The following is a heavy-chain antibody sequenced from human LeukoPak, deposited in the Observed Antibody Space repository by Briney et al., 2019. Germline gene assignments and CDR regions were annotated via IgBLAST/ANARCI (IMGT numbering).Heavy chain of an antibody. CDR2: INHSGST. Sequence: SETLSLTCAVYGGSFSGYYWSWIRQPPGKGLEWIGEINHSGSTNYNPSLKSRVTISVDTSKNQFSLKLSSVTAADTAVYYCARPKAYYYGSGSYYTRDAFDIWGQGTMVTVSS. V-gene: IGHV4-34*01. CDR1: GGSFSGYY. CDR3: ARPKAYYYGSGSYYTRDAFDI. J-gene: IGHJ3*02. D-gene: IGHD3-10*01.